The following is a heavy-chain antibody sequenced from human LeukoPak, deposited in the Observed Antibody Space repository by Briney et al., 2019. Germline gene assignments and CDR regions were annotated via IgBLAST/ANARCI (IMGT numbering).Heavy chain of an antibody. CDR1: GGSISSYY. J-gene: IGHJ3*02. V-gene: IGHV4-59*01. CDR2: IYYSGST. D-gene: IGHD6-19*01. Sequence: SETLSLTCTVSGGSISSYYWSWIRQPPGKGLEWIGYIYYSGSTNYNPSLKSRVTISVDTSKNQFSLKLSSVTAADTAVYYCARVRTGYSSGWYVGAFDIWGQGTMVTVSS. CDR3: ARVRTGYSSGWYVGAFDI.